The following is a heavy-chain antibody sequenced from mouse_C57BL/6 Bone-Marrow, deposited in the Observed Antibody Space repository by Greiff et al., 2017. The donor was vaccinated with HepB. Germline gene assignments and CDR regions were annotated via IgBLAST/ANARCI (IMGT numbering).Heavy chain of an antibody. J-gene: IGHJ2*01. Sequence: VQLQQSGPELVKPGASVKISCKASGYTFTDYYMNWVKQSHGKSLEWIGDINPNNGGTSYNQKFKGKATLTVDKSSSTAYMELRSLTSEDSAVYYCARRGSGHYFDYWGQGTTLTVSS. CDR1: GYTFTDYY. D-gene: IGHD3-2*02. CDR3: ARRGSGHYFDY. CDR2: INPNNGGT. V-gene: IGHV1-26*01.